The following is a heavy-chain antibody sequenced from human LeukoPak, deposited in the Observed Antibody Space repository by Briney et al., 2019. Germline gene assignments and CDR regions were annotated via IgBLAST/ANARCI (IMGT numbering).Heavy chain of an antibody. CDR2: MNPNSGNT. D-gene: IGHD4-17*01. CDR1: EYTYTSYD. CDR3: ARDGDYGPFTDY. J-gene: IGHJ4*02. V-gene: IGHV1-8*01. Sequence: ASVKVSCKASEYTYTSYDINWVRQATGQGLEWMGWMNPNSGNTGYAQKFQGRVTMTRNTSISTAYMELSSLRSEDTAVYYCARDGDYGPFTDYWGQGTLVTVSS.